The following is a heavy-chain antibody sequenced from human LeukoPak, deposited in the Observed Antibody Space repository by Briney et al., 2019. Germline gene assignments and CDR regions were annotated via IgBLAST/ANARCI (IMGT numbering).Heavy chain of an antibody. J-gene: IGHJ6*02. Sequence: GRSLRLSCAASGFTFSSYGMHWVRQAPGKGLEWVAVISYDGSNKYYADSVKGRFTISRDNAKNTLYLQMNRLRAEDTAVYYCARDYGRSRDYGMDVWGQGTTVTVSS. CDR3: ARDYGRSRDYGMDV. CDR2: ISYDGSNK. CDR1: GFTFSSYG. V-gene: IGHV3-30*03. D-gene: IGHD3-10*01.